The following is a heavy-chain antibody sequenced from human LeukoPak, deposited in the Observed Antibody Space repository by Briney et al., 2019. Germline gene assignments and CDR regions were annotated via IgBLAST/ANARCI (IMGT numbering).Heavy chain of an antibody. D-gene: IGHD2-21*01. CDR2: INPSGGST. CDR3: ARAEVVVIAIFDY. J-gene: IGHJ4*02. Sequence: ASVKVSCKASGYPFTSYYMHLVRQAPGQGLEWMGIINPSGGSTSYAQKFQGRVTMTRDTSTSTVYMELSSLRSEDTAVYYCARAEVVVIAIFDYWGQGTLVTVSS. CDR1: GYPFTSYY. V-gene: IGHV1-46*03.